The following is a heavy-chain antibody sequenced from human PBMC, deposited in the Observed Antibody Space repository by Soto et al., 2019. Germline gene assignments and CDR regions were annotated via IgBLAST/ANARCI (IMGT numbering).Heavy chain of an antibody. D-gene: IGHD1-1*01. CDR1: GDSINTDDYS. J-gene: IGHJ4*02. CDR3: ARTRGNSKHFDI. V-gene: IGHV4-30-2*01. CDR2: ISHSEST. Sequence: SETLSLTCAVSGDSINTDDYSWIWIRQPPGKGLEWIGYISHSESTFYNPSLMSRVTLSIDRSKNQFSLNLRSATAADTAVYYCARTRGNSKHFDIWGRGTLVTVSS.